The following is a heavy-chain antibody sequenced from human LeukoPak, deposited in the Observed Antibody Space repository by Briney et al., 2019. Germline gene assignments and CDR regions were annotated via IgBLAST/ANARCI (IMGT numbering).Heavy chain of an antibody. CDR1: GGFLSSSSYH. J-gene: IGHJ4*02. CDR2: IYSGGTI. CDR3: ASDDY. V-gene: IGHV4-39*01. Sequence: PSETLSLTCTVSGGFLSSSSYHWGWVRQPPGKGLECIGSIYSGGTIYYNPSLQSRVLISVDTSKNQFSLNLHSVTSAGTAVYYCASDDYWGQGALVTVSS.